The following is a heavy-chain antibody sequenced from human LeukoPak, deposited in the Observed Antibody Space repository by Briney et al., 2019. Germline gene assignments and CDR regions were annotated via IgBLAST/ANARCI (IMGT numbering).Heavy chain of an antibody. Sequence: SETLSLTCTVSGGSISSYYWSWIRQPPGKGLEWIGYIYYSGSTNYNPSLKSRVTISVDTSKNQFSLKLSSVTAADTAVYYCARESRSYGRNGFDYWGQGTLVTVSS. D-gene: IGHD4-17*01. CDR2: IYYSGST. V-gene: IGHV4-59*01. CDR3: ARESRSYGRNGFDY. J-gene: IGHJ4*02. CDR1: GGSISSYY.